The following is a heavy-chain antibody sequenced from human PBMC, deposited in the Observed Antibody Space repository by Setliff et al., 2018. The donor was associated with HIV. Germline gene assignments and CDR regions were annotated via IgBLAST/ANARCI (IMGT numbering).Heavy chain of an antibody. CDR3: ATHPRGTTQIED. CDR1: GYTFISYF. D-gene: IGHD1-1*01. Sequence: ASVKVSCKASGYTFISYFMHWVRQAPGQGLEWMGTIDPSGGSTNYAQKFQGRVTMTRDASTSTLYMDLSSLRSEDTAVYYCATHPRGTTQIEDWGQGSLVTVSS. V-gene: IGHV1-46*01. CDR2: IDPSGGST. J-gene: IGHJ1*01.